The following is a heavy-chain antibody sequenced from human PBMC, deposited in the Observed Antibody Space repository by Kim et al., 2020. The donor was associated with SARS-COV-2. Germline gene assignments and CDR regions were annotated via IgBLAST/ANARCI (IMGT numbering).Heavy chain of an antibody. CDR2: ISYDGSNK. Sequence: GGSLRLSCAASGFTFSSYAMHWVRQAPGKGLEWVAVISYDGSNKYYADSVKGRFTISRDNSKNTLYLQMNSLRAEDTAVYYCARDWIAVAGTPSDAFDI. J-gene: IGHJ3*02. CDR3: ARDWIAVAGTPSDAFDI. V-gene: IGHV3-30*04. CDR1: GFTFSSYA. D-gene: IGHD6-19*01.